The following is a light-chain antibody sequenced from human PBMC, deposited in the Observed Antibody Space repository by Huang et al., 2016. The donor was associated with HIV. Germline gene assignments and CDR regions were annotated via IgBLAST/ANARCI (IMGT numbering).Light chain of an antibody. CDR2: GAS. Sequence: DIVLTQSPGTLSLSPGERATLSCRASQSVSSSYLGWYQQKPGQAPRSLIYGASSSASGIPDMFSGSGSGTDFTLTISRLEPEDVAVYYCQHYGSSPFTFGPGTKVDIK. V-gene: IGKV3-20*01. CDR1: QSVSSSY. J-gene: IGKJ3*01. CDR3: QHYGSSPFT.